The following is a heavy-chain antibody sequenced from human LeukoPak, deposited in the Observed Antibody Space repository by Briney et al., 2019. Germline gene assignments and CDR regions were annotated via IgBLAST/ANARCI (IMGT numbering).Heavy chain of an antibody. J-gene: IGHJ3*02. Sequence: GESLKISCKGSGYSFTTYWIGWVRQMPGKGLEWMWIIYPGDSDTRYSPSFQGQVTISADKSIATAYLQWSSLKASDTAIYYCARRAPELYNTFDIWGQGTMVTVSS. D-gene: IGHD1-14*01. CDR2: IYPGDSDT. CDR1: GYSFTTYW. CDR3: ARRAPELYNTFDI. V-gene: IGHV5-51*01.